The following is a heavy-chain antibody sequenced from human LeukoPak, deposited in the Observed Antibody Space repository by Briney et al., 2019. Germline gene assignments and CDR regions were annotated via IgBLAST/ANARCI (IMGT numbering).Heavy chain of an antibody. V-gene: IGHV3-30*04. D-gene: IGHD2-2*01. CDR2: ISYDGSNK. J-gene: IGHJ6*02. CDR3: ARVYCLSTSCPSQNYYYYAMDV. CDR1: GFTFSSYA. Sequence: GGSLRLSCAASGFTFSSYAMHWVRQAPGKGLEWVAVISYDGSNKYYADSVKGRFTISRDSSKNTLYLQTNSLRPEDTAVYYCARVYCLSTSCPSQNYYYYAMDVWGQGTTVTVSS.